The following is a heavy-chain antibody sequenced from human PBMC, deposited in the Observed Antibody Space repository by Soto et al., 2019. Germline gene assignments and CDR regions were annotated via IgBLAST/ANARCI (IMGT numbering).Heavy chain of an antibody. V-gene: IGHV5-51*04. D-gene: IGHD3-10*01. CDR2: IYPGDSDT. CDR1: GYSFTSYW. J-gene: IGHJ6*02. Sequence: GESLKISCKGSGYSFTSYWIGWVRQMPGKGLEWMGIIYPGDSDTRYSPSFQGQVTISADKPISTAYLQWSSLKASDTAMYYCAASISGYYYGMDVWGQGTTVTVSS. CDR3: AASISGYYYGMDV.